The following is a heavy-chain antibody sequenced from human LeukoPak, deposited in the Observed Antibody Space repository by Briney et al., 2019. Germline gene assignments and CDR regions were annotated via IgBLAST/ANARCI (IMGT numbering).Heavy chain of an antibody. CDR3: ATTGGIAVAGAFDY. J-gene: IGHJ4*02. CDR2: FDPEDGET. CDR1: GYTLTELS. V-gene: IGHV1-24*01. D-gene: IGHD6-19*01. Sequence: ASVKVSCRVSGYTLTELSMHWVRQPPGKGLEWMGGFDPEDGETIYAQKFQGRVTMTEDTSTDTAYMELSSLRSEDTAVYYCATTGGIAVAGAFDYWGQGTLVTVSS.